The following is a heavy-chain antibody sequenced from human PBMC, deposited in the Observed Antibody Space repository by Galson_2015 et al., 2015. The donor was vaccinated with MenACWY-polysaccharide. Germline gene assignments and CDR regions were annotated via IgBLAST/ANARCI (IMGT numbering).Heavy chain of an antibody. Sequence: SLRLSCAASGFTFSSSWMHWVRQAPGKGLEWVANIKQDGSEKYYVDSVKGRFTISRDNAENSLYLQMNSLRAEDTAVYYCATAPSLHVGQHWGQGTLVIVSS. D-gene: IGHD5-24*01. V-gene: IGHV3-7*01. CDR2: IKQDGSEK. J-gene: IGHJ1*01. CDR1: GFTFSSSW. CDR3: ATAPSLHVGQH.